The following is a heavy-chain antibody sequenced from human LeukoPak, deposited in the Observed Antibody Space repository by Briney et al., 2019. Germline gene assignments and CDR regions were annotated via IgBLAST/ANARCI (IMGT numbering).Heavy chain of an antibody. D-gene: IGHD5-24*01. J-gene: IGHJ3*02. V-gene: IGHV1-46*01. CDR1: GCTFTSYY. CDR3: ARIRDGYNDAYDI. Sequence: GASVKVSCKASGCTFTSYYMHWVRQAPGQGLEWMGIINPGGDNTNYAQNFQGRVTMTRDTSTSTVYMELSSLRSEDTAIYYCARIRDGYNDAYDIWGQGTVVTVPS. CDR2: INPGGDNT.